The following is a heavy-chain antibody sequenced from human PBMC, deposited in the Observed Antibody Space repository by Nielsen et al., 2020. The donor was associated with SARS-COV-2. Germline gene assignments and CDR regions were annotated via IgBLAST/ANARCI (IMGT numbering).Heavy chain of an antibody. CDR2: IDWDDDK. CDR1: GFSLSTSGMC. D-gene: IGHD4-23*01. Sequence: SGPTLLKPPPTLTLTCTFSGFSLSTSGMCVSWIRQPPGKALEWLARIDWDDDKYYSTSLKTRLTISKDTSKNQVVLTMTNMDPVDTATYYCALTYYGGNSAFFDYWGQGTLVTVSS. CDR3: ALTYYGGNSAFFDY. V-gene: IGHV2-70*11. J-gene: IGHJ4*02.